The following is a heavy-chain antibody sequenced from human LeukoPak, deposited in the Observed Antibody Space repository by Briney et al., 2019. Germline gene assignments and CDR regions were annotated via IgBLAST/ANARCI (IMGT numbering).Heavy chain of an antibody. J-gene: IGHJ6*02. D-gene: IGHD1-26*01. CDR1: GGSISSYY. CDR3: ARHGTSYYYYAMDV. Sequence: SETLSLTCTVSGGSISSYYWSWIRQPPGKGLEWIGYGYYSGGTKYNASLKSRVTISVDTSKNQFSLKLTSVTAADTAVYFCARHGTSYYYYAMDVWGQGTTVTVSS. CDR2: GYYSGGT. V-gene: IGHV4-59*08.